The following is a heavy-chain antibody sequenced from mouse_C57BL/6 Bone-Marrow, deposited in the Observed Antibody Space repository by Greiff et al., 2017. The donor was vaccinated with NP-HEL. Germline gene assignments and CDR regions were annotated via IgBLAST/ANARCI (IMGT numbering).Heavy chain of an antibody. CDR2: IDPENGDT. V-gene: IGHV14-4*01. CDR1: GFNIKDDY. D-gene: IGHD2-3*01. Sequence: EVQLVESGAELVRPGASVKLSCTASGFNIKDDYMHWVKQRPEQGLEWIGWIDPENGDTEYASKFQGKATITADTSSNTAYLQLSSLTSEDTAVYYCTIDGYPAYWGQGTLVTVSA. J-gene: IGHJ3*01. CDR3: TIDGYPAY.